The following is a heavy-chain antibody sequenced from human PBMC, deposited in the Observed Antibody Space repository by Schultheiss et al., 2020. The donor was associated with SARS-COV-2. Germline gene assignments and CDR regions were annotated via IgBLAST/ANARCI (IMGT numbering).Heavy chain of an antibody. CDR3: AKAYYGSGSYYNGALYGMDV. D-gene: IGHD3-10*01. Sequence: GGSLRLSCAASGFSVTICDMHWVRQATGKGLEWVSGISWNSGSIGYADSVKGRFTISRDNSKNTLYLQMNSLRAEDTAVYYCAKAYYGSGSYYNGALYGMDVWGQGTTVTVSS. V-gene: IGHV3-9*01. CDR1: GFSVTICD. J-gene: IGHJ6*02. CDR2: ISWNSGSI.